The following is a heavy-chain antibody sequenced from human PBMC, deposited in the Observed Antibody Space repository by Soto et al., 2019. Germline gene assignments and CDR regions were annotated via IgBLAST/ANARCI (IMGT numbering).Heavy chain of an antibody. V-gene: IGHV3-23*01. CDR3: AKWDSYGYLPS. D-gene: IGHD6-25*01. J-gene: IGHJ5*02. Sequence: SLRLSCAASGFTFYSYALTWVRQAPGKGLEWVSSISGSGNYTYYVDSVKGRFTISRDNAKNTLYLQMNSLRAEDTALYYCAKWDSYGYLPSWGQGTLVTVSS. CDR2: ISGSGNYT. CDR1: GFTFYSYA.